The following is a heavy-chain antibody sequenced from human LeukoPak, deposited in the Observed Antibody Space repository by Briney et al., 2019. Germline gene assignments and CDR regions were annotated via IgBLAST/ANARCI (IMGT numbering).Heavy chain of an antibody. D-gene: IGHD2-15*01. J-gene: IGHJ3*02. V-gene: IGHV1-69*04. CDR1: GGTFSSYA. CDR3: VVVAATGDAFDI. Sequence: ASVKVSCKASGGTFSSYAISWVRQAPGQGLEWMGRIIPIFGIANYAQKFQGRVTITADKPTSTAYMELSSLRSEDTAVYYCVVVAATGDAFDIWGQGTMVTVSS. CDR2: IIPIFGIA.